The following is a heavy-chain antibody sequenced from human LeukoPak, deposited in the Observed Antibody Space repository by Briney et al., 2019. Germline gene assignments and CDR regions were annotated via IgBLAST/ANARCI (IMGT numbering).Heavy chain of an antibody. J-gene: IGHJ4*02. D-gene: IGHD3-22*01. CDR2: INHSGST. CDR3: ARDLDSSGRYFDY. V-gene: IGHV4-34*09. Sequence: PSETLSLTCAVYGGSFSGYYWSWIRQPPGKGLEWIGEINHSGSTNYNPSLKSRVTISVDTSKNQFSLKLSSVTAADTAVYYCARDLDSSGRYFDYWGQGTLVTVSS. CDR1: GGSFSGYY.